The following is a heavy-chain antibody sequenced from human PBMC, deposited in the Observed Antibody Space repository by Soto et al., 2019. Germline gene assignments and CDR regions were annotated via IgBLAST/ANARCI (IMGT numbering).Heavy chain of an antibody. Sequence: SVKVSCKAAGGTFSSYAISWVRQAPGQGLEWMGGIIPIFGTANYAQKFQGRVTITADESTSTAYMELSSLRSEDTAVYYCARVDPVAGTFYFAYWGQGTIVTVSS. CDR2: IIPIFGTA. D-gene: IGHD6-19*01. CDR1: GGTFSSYA. V-gene: IGHV1-69*13. J-gene: IGHJ4*02. CDR3: ARVDPVAGTFYFAY.